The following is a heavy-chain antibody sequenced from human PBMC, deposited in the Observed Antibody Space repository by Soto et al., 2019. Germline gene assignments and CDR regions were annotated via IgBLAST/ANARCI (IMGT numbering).Heavy chain of an antibody. J-gene: IGHJ4*02. CDR1: GFTFSSYG. Sequence: QVQLVESGGGVVQPGRSLRLSCAASGFTFSSYGMHWVRQAPGKGLEWVAVISYDGSKKYYADSVKGRFTISRDNSKNTLYLQMNSLRAEDTAVYYCAKDLVHCSGGSCPNYFDYWGQGTLVTVSS. V-gene: IGHV3-30*18. CDR2: ISYDGSKK. CDR3: AKDLVHCSGGSCPNYFDY. D-gene: IGHD2-15*01.